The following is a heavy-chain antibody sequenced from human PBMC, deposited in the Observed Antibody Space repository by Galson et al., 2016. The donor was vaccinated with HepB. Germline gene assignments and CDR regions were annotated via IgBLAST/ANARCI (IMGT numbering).Heavy chain of an antibody. D-gene: IGHD6-13*01. CDR1: GFTFSSYS. CDR2: ISTRTSYI. V-gene: IGHV3-21*01. J-gene: IGHJ6*02. Sequence: SLRLSCAASGFTFSSYSMNWVRQVPGKGLEWVSSISTRTSYIDYADSVKGRFTISRDNAKNSLCLQMNSLRAEDTAVYYCARASSSSSWYLPGYYYDMDVWGQGTTVTVSS. CDR3: ARASSSSSWYLPGYYYDMDV.